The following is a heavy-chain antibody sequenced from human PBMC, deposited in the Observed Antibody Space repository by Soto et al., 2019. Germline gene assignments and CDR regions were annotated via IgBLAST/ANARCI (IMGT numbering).Heavy chain of an antibody. V-gene: IGHV4-34*01. D-gene: IGHD6-6*01. J-gene: IGHJ5*02. CDR3: ARGGGHLGYMTWRQLVGNWFDP. CDR2: INHSGST. Sequence: XESLSLTCAVYGGCFRGYYWSWIRKPPGKGLEWIGEINHSGSTNYNPSLKSRVTISVDTSKNQFSLKLSSVTAADTAVYYCARGGGHLGYMTWRQLVGNWFDPWGQGTLVTVSS. CDR1: GGCFRGYY.